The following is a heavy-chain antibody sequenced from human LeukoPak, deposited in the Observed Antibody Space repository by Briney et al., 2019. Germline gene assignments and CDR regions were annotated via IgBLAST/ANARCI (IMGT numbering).Heavy chain of an antibody. D-gene: IGHD5-18*01. V-gene: IGHV4-61*02. CDR1: GGSISSGSYY. J-gene: IGHJ6*03. CDR3: ARDRGYSYGYDYYYYMDV. CDR2: IYTSGST. Sequence: SQTLSLTCTVSGGSISSGSYYWSWLRQPAGKGLEWIGRIYTSGSTNYNPSLKSRVTISVDTSKNQFSLKLSSVTAADTAVYYCARDRGYSYGYDYYYYMDVCSKATTVTVSS.